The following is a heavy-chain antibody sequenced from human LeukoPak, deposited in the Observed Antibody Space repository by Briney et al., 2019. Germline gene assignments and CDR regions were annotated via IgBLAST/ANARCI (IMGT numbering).Heavy chain of an antibody. CDR2: ISYSGST. CDR1: GASISTYY. Sequence: SETLFLTCTVSGASISTYYWSWIRQPPGKGLEWIGFISYSGSTSYNPSLESRVTISADTSKNHFSLKVTSVTAADTAVYYCVRQSGGSVDFDYWGQGTPVTVSS. D-gene: IGHD3-10*01. V-gene: IGHV4-59*08. CDR3: VRQSGGSVDFDY. J-gene: IGHJ4*02.